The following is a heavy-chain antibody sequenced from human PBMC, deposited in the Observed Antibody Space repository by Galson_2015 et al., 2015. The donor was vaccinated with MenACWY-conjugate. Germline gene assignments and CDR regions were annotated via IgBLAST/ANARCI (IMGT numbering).Heavy chain of an antibody. CDR2: IDPSDSYT. CDR3: ARHSELVEVVPAFSDY. CDR1: GYSFTSYW. Sequence: QSGAEVKKPGESLKISCKGSGYSFTSYWISWVRQMPGKGLEWMGRIDPSDSYTNYSPSFQGHVTISADKSISTAYLQWSSLKASDTAMYYCARHSELVEVVPAFSDYWGQGTLVTVSS. D-gene: IGHD2-2*01. V-gene: IGHV5-10-1*01. J-gene: IGHJ4*02.